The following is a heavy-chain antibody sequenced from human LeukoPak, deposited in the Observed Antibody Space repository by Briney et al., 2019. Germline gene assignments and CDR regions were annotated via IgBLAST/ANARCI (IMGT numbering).Heavy chain of an antibody. Sequence: PSETLSLTCIVSGDSISSYSWSWIRQPPGKGLERIGYIYYSESTNYNPSLKSRVSISVDTSKNQVSLKLSSVTAADTAVYYCARGARYCSGGSCLDYWGQGTLITVSS. CDR1: GDSISSYS. D-gene: IGHD2-15*01. J-gene: IGHJ4*02. V-gene: IGHV4-59*01. CDR3: ARGARYCSGGSCLDY. CDR2: IYYSEST.